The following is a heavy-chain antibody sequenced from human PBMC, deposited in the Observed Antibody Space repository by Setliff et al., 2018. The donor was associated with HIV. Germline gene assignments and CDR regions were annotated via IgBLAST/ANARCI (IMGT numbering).Heavy chain of an antibody. V-gene: IGHV2-5*02. CDR2: IYWDDDK. Sequence: SGPTLVNPTQTLTLTCTFSGFSLSTSGVGVGWIRQPPGKALEWLALIYWDDDKRYSPSLKSRLTITKDTSKNQVVLTMTNMDPVDTATYYCAGLLWFGESPPGAFDIWGQGAMVTVSS. D-gene: IGHD3-10*01. J-gene: IGHJ3*02. CDR1: GFSLSTSGVG. CDR3: AGLLWFGESPPGAFDI.